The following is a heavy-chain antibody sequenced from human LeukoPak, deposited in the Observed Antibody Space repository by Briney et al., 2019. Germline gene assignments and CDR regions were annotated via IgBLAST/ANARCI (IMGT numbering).Heavy chain of an antibody. CDR2: IYKIGTT. V-gene: IGHV4-59*02. CDR1: GDSVTGYY. Sequence: SETLSLTCTVFGDSVTGYYLNWVRQPPGQGLEWMGHIYKIGTTNYNHSLKSRLTISADTSKNQFSLKLRSVAAADTAVYYCVIGVGWQPDYWGQGALVTVSS. CDR3: VIGVGWQPDY. D-gene: IGHD2-15*01. J-gene: IGHJ4*02.